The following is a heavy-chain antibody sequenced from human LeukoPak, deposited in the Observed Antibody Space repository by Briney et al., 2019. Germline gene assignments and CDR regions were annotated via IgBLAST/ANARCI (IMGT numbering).Heavy chain of an antibody. J-gene: IGHJ3*01. CDR2: IYYSGST. V-gene: IGHV4-39*01. CDR1: GGSIYSSGHY. CDR3: AKAGAWYSDSSGLYAFDF. Sequence: SETLSLTCSVSGGSIYSSGHYWGWIRQSPGKGLEWIGTIYYSGSTYYNPSLKSRVTMSVDTSRNQFSLKLGSVNDADTAVYYCAKAGAWYSDSSGLYAFDFWGQGTMVTVSS. D-gene: IGHD3-22*01.